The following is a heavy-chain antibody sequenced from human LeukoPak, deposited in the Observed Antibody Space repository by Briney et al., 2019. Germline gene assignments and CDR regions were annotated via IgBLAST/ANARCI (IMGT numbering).Heavy chain of an antibody. CDR1: GGPISSYY. CDR2: IYYSGST. D-gene: IGHD3-10*01. J-gene: IGHJ4*02. V-gene: IGHV4-59*01. CDR3: ARATGYGSGSYNDY. Sequence: SETLSLTCTVSGGPISSYYWSWIRQPPGKGLEWIGYIYYSGSTNYNPSLKSRVTISVDTSKNQFSLKLSSVTAADTAVYYCARATGYGSGSYNDYWGQGTLVTVSS.